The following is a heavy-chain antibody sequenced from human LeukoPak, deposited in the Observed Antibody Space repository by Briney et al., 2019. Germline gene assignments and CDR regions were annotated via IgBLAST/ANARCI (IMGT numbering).Heavy chain of an antibody. D-gene: IGHD7-27*01. CDR2: MSPNSGDT. V-gene: IGHV1-8*01. J-gene: IGHJ4*02. CDR1: GYTFTSYD. CDR3: ARGPPNWGYDY. Sequence: GASVKVSCKASGYTFTSYDFNWVRQATGQRPEWMGWMSPNSGDTGYAQKFQDRVTMTRNTSISTPYMELSSLRSDDTAVYSCARGPPNWGYDYWGPGTLVTVSS.